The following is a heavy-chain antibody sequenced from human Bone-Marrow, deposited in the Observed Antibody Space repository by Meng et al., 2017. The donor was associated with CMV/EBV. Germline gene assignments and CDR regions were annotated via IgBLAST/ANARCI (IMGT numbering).Heavy chain of an antibody. V-gene: IGHV2-5*02. J-gene: IGHJ4*02. CDR1: GFSLSTSGVG. CDR3: AHRPSGYSSSWSDY. D-gene: IGHD6-13*01. Sequence: IPLKEFGPPLVKPTQTLTLTCTFSGFSLSTSGVGVGWIRQPPGKALELLALIYWDDDQRYSPSLKCRLTITKDTSKNQVVLTMTNMDPVDTATYYCAHRPSGYSSSWSDYWGQGTLVTVSS. CDR2: IYWDDDQ.